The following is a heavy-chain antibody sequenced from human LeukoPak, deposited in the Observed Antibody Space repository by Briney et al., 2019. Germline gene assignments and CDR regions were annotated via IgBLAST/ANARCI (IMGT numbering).Heavy chain of an antibody. V-gene: IGHV3-43*02. CDR2: IHADGGRT. CDR3: LTWAFYHGSDV. J-gene: IGHJ6*02. Sequence: GGSLRLSCAASGFAFADYAMHWVRHIPGKGLECVAHIHADGGRTFYADSVKGRFTVSRDNGKNSLFLQMDSLTSDDTALYYCLTWAFYHGSDVWGQGATVIVSS. D-gene: IGHD2/OR15-2a*01. CDR1: GFAFADYA.